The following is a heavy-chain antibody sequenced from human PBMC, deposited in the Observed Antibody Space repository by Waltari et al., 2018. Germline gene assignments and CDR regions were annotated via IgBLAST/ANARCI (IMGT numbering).Heavy chain of an antibody. Sequence: QVQLVQSGAEVKKPGASVKVSCTASGYTFTGYYMHWVRQAPGQGLEWMGWINPNSGDTSISTAYMELSRLRSDDTAVYYCARVASRVAAAGPFGYWGQGTLVTVSS. CDR3: ARVASRVAAAGPFGY. V-gene: IGHV1-2*02. CDR2: INPNSG. D-gene: IGHD6-13*01. J-gene: IGHJ4*02. CDR1: GYTFTGYY.